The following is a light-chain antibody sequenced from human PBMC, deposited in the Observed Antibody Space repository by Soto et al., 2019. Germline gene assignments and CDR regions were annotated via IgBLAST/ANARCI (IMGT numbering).Light chain of an antibody. Sequence: EIVLTQSPGTLSLSPGERATLSCRASQSVSSTYFAWYQQRFGQAPRLLSYGASSRATGIPDRFSGSGSGTDFALTISRLEPEDVAVYYCQQYGSSSWTFGQGTKVEIK. CDR3: QQYGSSSWT. CDR2: GAS. V-gene: IGKV3-20*01. CDR1: QSVSSTY. J-gene: IGKJ1*01.